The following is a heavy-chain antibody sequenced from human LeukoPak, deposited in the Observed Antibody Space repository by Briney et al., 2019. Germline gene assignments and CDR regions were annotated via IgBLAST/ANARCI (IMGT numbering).Heavy chain of an antibody. D-gene: IGHD6-19*01. CDR2: ISSSGILI. Sequence: GGSLRLSCAASGFTFSNYEMNWVRQAPGKGLEWVSFISSSGILIYYADSVKGRFTISRDNGKNSLFLQMDSLRVEDTAVYYCAKVSGSGWHFDHWGQGTLVTVSS. CDR1: GFTFSNYE. CDR3: AKVSGSGWHFDH. J-gene: IGHJ4*02. V-gene: IGHV3-48*03.